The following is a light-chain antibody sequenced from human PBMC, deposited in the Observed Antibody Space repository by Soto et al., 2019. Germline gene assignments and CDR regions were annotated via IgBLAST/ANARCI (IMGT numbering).Light chain of an antibody. Sequence: DIQLTQSPSFLSASVGDRVTITCRASQVMSSWLAWYQQKPGKAPKLLIFAASTLQSGVPSRFSGSGSRTEFTLTISSLQPEDVATYYCQQADSLPITFGQGTRREIK. CDR1: QVMSSW. CDR3: QQADSLPIT. V-gene: IGKV1-12*01. CDR2: AAS. J-gene: IGKJ5*01.